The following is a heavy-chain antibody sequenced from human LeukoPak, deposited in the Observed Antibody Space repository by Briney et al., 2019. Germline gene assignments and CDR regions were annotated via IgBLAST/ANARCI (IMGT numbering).Heavy chain of an antibody. V-gene: IGHV4-59*12. CDR1: GGSISSYY. Sequence: SETLSLTCTVSGGSISSYYWSWIRQPPGKGLEWIGYIYHSGSTYYNPSLKSRVTISVDRSKNQFSLKLSSVTAADTAVYYCARAYGYFDLWGRGTLVTVSS. CDR3: ARAYGYFDL. CDR2: IYHSGST. J-gene: IGHJ2*01. D-gene: IGHD2-8*01.